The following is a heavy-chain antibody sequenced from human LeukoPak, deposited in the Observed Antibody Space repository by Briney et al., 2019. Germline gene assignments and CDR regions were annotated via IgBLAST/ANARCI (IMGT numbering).Heavy chain of an antibody. CDR2: INPNSGGT. D-gene: IGHD3-10*01. CDR1: GYTFTGYY. Sequence: ASVKVSCKASGYTFTGYYMHWVRQAPGQGLEWMGRINPNSGGTNYAQKFQGRVTMTRDTSISTAYTELSRLRSDDTAVYYCARGSSMVRGALGYWGQGTLVTVSS. J-gene: IGHJ4*02. V-gene: IGHV1-2*06. CDR3: ARGSSMVRGALGY.